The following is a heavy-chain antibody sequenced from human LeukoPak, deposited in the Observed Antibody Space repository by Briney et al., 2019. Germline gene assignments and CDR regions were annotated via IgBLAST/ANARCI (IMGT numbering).Heavy chain of an antibody. CDR2: ISWDGGST. J-gene: IGHJ4*02. D-gene: IGHD3-22*01. CDR1: GFTFDDYT. CDR3: AKDFDYYDTGGLGY. Sequence: PVGSLRLSCAASGFTFDDYTMHWVRQAPGKGLEWVSLISWDGGSTYYADSVKGRFTISRDNSKNSLYLQMNSLRTEDTALYYCAKDFDYYDTGGLGYWGQGTLVTVSS. V-gene: IGHV3-43*01.